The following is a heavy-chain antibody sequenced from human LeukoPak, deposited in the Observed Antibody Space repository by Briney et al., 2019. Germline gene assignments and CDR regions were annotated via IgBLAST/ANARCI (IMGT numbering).Heavy chain of an antibody. Sequence: PGGSLRLSCAASGFTFSSYSMNWVRQAPGKGLEWVSSISSSSSYIYYADSVKGRFTISRDNAKNSLYLQMNSLRAEDTAVYYCAREPALGVVPAAIPYYWGQGTLVTVSS. CDR3: AREPALGVVPAAIPYY. D-gene: IGHD2-2*01. CDR2: ISSSSSYI. CDR1: GFTFSSYS. J-gene: IGHJ4*02. V-gene: IGHV3-21*01.